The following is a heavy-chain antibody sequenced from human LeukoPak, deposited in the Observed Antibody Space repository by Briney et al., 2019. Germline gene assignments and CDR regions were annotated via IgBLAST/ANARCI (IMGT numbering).Heavy chain of an antibody. J-gene: IGHJ4*02. Sequence: PGGSLRLSCVTSGFIFSSYGIHWVRQAPGKGLEWVAWHFASNKYYAESVRGRFTMSGDNSKSTLYLQMDSLRVEDTAVYYCARDLCSTTSCFDYWGQGTLVSVSS. V-gene: IGHV3-33*01. CDR2: WHFASNK. CDR1: GFIFSSYG. CDR3: ARDLCSTTSCFDY. D-gene: IGHD2-2*01.